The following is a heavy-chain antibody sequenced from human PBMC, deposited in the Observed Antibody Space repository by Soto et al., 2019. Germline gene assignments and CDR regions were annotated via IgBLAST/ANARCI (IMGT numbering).Heavy chain of an antibody. D-gene: IGHD5-18*01. CDR2: INHSGST. V-gene: IGHV4-34*01. Sequence: QVQLQQWGAGLLKPSETLSLTCAVYGGSFSGYYWSWIRQPPGKGLEWIGEINHSGSTNYNPSLKSRVTISVDTSKNQFSLKLSSVTAADTAVYYCANGLQRYSYGLYYYYYGMDVWGQGTTVTVSS. J-gene: IGHJ6*02. CDR3: ANGLQRYSYGLYYYYYGMDV. CDR1: GGSFSGYY.